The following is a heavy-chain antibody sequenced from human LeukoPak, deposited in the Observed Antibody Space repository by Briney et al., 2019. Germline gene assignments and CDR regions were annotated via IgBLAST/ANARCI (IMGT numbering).Heavy chain of an antibody. Sequence: GASVKVSCKASGYTFSTHGISWVRQAPGQGLEWMGWISGNNGNTHYAQKIQGRVTMTTDTSTSTAYMELRSLGSDDTAVHYCARLYDFRSGYYPHFDYWGQGTLVTVSS. V-gene: IGHV1-18*01. CDR2: ISGNNGNT. D-gene: IGHD3-3*01. J-gene: IGHJ4*02. CDR1: GYTFSTHG. CDR3: ARLYDFRSGYYPHFDY.